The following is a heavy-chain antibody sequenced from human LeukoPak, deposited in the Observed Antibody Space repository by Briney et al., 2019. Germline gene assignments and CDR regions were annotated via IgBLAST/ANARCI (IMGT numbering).Heavy chain of an antibody. V-gene: IGHV3-7*01. CDR2: IKQDGSEK. D-gene: IGHD3-3*01. J-gene: IGHJ3*02. CDR3: ARVKYFDFWSGNDAFDI. Sequence: GGSLRLSCAASGFTFSNYWMSWVRQAPGKGLEWVANIKQDGSEKYYVDSVKGRFTISRDSAKNSLYLQMNSLRAEDTAVYYCARVKYFDFWSGNDAFDIWGQGTMVTDSP. CDR1: GFTFSNYW.